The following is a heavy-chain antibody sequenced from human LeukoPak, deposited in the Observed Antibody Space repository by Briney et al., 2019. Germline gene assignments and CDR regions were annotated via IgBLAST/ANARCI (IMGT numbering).Heavy chain of an antibody. CDR3: ARAEWLYSSSFDY. CDR2: LYTSGST. V-gene: IGHV4-61*02. CDR1: GGSISSGSYY. Sequence: MASETLSLTCTVSGGSISSGSYYWSWIRQPAGKGLEWIGRLYTSGSTNYNPSLKSRVTISVDTSKNQFSLKLSSVTAADTAVYYCARAEWLYSSSFDYWGQGTLVTVSS. D-gene: IGHD6-6*01. J-gene: IGHJ4*02.